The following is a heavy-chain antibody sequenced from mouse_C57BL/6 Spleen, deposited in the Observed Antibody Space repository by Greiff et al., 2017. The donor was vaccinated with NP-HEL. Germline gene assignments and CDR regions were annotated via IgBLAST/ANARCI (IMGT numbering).Heavy chain of an antibody. J-gene: IGHJ1*03. CDR1: GFTFSDYG. V-gene: IGHV5-17*01. CDR2: ISSGSSTI. CDR3: ASFYDGYYWYCDV. Sequence: EVQLVESGGGLVKPGGSLKLSCAASGFTFSDYGMHWVRQAPEKGLEWVAYISSGSSTIYYADTVKGRFTISRDNAKNTLFLQMTSLRSEDTAMYYCASFYDGYYWYCDVWGTGTTVTVSS. D-gene: IGHD2-3*01.